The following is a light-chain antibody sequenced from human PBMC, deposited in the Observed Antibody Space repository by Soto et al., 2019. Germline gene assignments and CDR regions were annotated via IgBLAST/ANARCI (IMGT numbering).Light chain of an antibody. CDR2: GGR. CDR3: CSYAGSSTWV. CDR1: SSDIGAYNF. J-gene: IGLJ3*02. V-gene: IGLV2-23*01. Sequence: QSALTQPASVSGSPGQSITISCTGTSSDIGAYNFVSWYQQHPGKAPKLMISGGRERSSGVSNRVSGSKSGNTASLTISGLQAEDEADYYCCSYAGSSTWVFGGGTKVTVL.